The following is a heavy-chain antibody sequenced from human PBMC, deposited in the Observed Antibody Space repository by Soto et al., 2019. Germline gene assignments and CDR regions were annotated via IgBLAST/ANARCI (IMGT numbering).Heavy chain of an antibody. V-gene: IGHV3-15*01. CDR1: GFTFSNAR. CDR3: TTGYTHGDYGLDFQGMDV. J-gene: IGHJ6*01. CDR2: IKSKTDGGTT. D-gene: IGHD4-17*01. Sequence: GGSLRLSCAASGFTFSNARISWVRQAPGKGLEWAGRIKSKTDGGTTDYAAPVKGRFTISRDDSKNTLYLQMNSLKTEDTAVYYCTTGYTHGDYGLDFQGMDVPRQGTTVTV.